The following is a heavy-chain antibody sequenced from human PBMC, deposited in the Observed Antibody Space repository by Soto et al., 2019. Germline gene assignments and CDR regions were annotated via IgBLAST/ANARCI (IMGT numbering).Heavy chain of an antibody. V-gene: IGHV3-30-3*01. J-gene: IGHJ6*02. Sequence: QLQLVESGGGVVQPGRSLRLSCAASGFSFSLYAIHWVRQAPGKGLEWVAFISYDGSRQYYADSLKGRFTISRDNSNNTVHLQMISLRAEDTSVYYCARELTAAGIDIYYHGLDVWVQATTVTVSS. D-gene: IGHD6-13*01. CDR2: ISYDGSRQ. CDR3: ARELTAAGIDIYYHGLDV. CDR1: GFSFSLYA.